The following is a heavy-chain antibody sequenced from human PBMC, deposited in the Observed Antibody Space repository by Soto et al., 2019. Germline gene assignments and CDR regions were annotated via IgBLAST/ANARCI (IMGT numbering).Heavy chain of an antibody. J-gene: IGHJ4*02. D-gene: IGHD6-13*01. CDR1: GGSISSSNW. V-gene: IGHV4-4*02. CDR2: IYHSGST. Sequence: SETLSLTCAVSGGSISSSNWWSWVRQPPGKGLEWIGEIYHSGSTNYNPSLKSRVTISVDKSKNQFSLKLSSVTAADTAVYYCARAPLAAAGYGYYFDYWGQGTLVTVSS. CDR3: ARAPLAAAGYGYYFDY.